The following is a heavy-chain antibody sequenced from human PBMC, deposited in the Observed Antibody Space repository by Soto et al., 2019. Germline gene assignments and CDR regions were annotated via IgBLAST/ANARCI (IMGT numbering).Heavy chain of an antibody. J-gene: IGHJ3*02. CDR3: AKENYVDTAMVTSNDAFDI. D-gene: IGHD5-18*01. CDR1: GFTFSSYG. V-gene: IGHV3-30*18. CDR2: ISYDGSNK. Sequence: PGGSLRLSCAASGFTFSSYGMHWVRQAPGKGLEWVAVISYDGSNKYYADSVKGRFTISRDNSKNTLYLQMNSLRAEDTAVYYCAKENYVDTAMVTSNDAFDIWGQGTMVTVSS.